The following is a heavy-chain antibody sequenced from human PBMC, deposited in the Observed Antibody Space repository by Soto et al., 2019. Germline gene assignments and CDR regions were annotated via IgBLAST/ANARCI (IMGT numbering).Heavy chain of an antibody. CDR1: GGSISSYY. D-gene: IGHD3-16*01. J-gene: IGHJ4*02. Sequence: SETLSLTCTVSGGSISSYYWSWIRQPPGKGLEWIGYIYYSGSTNYNPSLKSRVTISVDTSKNQFSLKLSSVTAADTAVYYCARLGGLATISYYFDFWGPGALVTVSS. CDR3: ARLGGLATISYYFDF. CDR2: IYYSGST. V-gene: IGHV4-59*01.